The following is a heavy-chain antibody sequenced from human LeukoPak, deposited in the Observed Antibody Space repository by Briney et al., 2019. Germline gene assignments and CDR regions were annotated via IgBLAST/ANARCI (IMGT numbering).Heavy chain of an antibody. CDR2: IYYSGST. J-gene: IGHJ4*02. Sequence: PSETLSLTCTVSGGSISSYYWSWIRQPPGKGLEWIGYIYYSGSTNCNPSLKSRVTISVDTSKNQFSLKLSSVTAADTAVYYCAREEMALELVTIDYWGQGTLVTVSS. CDR1: GGSISSYY. CDR3: AREEMALELVTIDY. V-gene: IGHV4-59*12. D-gene: IGHD2-21*02.